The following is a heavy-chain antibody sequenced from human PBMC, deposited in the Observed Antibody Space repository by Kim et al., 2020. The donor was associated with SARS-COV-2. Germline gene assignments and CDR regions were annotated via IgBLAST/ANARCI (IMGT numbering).Heavy chain of an antibody. CDR1: GYTFTSYA. CDR2: INAGNGNT. D-gene: IGHD3-9*01. CDR3: ARDSYYDIFRYYYYYVGV. Sequence: ASVKVSCKASGYTFTSYAMHWVRQAPGQRLEWMGWINAGNGNTKYSQKFQGRVTITRDTSASTAYMELSSLRSEDTAVYYCARDSYYDIFRYYYYYVGVWGKGTTVTVSS. J-gene: IGHJ6*03. V-gene: IGHV1-3*01.